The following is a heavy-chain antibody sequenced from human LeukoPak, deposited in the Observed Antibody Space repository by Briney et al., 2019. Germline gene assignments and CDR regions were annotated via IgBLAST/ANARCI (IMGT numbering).Heavy chain of an antibody. J-gene: IGHJ4*02. CDR3: ASELSTVTTNHFDY. Sequence: GGSLRLSXAASGFTVSSNYMSWVRQAPGKGLEWVSVIYSGGSTYYADSVKGRFTISRDNSKNTLYLQMDSLRAEDTAVYYCASELSTVTTNHFDYWGQGTLVTVSS. D-gene: IGHD4-11*01. CDR2: IYSGGST. CDR1: GFTVSSNY. V-gene: IGHV3-66*02.